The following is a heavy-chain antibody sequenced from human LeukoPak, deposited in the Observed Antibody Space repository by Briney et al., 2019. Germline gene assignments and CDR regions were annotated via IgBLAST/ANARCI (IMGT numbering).Heavy chain of an antibody. J-gene: IGHJ4*02. V-gene: IGHV4-61*01. CDR2: IYYSGST. Sequence: SETLSLTCTVSGGSISSSSYYWSWIRQPPGKGLEWIGYIYYSGSTNYNPSLKSRVTISVDTSKNQFSLKLSSVTAADTAVYYCARDRYSGSYDYWGQGTLVTVSS. D-gene: IGHD1-26*01. CDR3: ARDRYSGSYDY. CDR1: GGSISSSSYY.